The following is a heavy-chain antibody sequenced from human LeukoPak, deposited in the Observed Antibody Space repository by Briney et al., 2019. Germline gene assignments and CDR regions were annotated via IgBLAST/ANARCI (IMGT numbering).Heavy chain of an antibody. CDR2: IRYDGSNK. D-gene: IGHD3-22*01. CDR1: GFTFSSYE. J-gene: IGHJ4*02. V-gene: IGHV3-30*02. CDR3: AKDAPSYYYDSSGYFDY. Sequence: GGSLRLSCAASGFTFSSYEMNWVRQAPGKGLGWVAFIRYDGSNKYYADSVKGRFTISRDNSKNTLYLQMNSLRAENTAVYYCAKDAPSYYYDSSGYFDYWGQGTLVTVSS.